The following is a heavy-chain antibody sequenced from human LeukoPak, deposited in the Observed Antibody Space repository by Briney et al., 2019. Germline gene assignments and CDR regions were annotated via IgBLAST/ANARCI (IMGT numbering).Heavy chain of an antibody. D-gene: IGHD4-17*01. CDR1: GFTFSNAW. CDR2: IKSKTDGGTT. J-gene: IGHJ6*02. Sequence: GGSLRLSWAASGFTFSNAWMSWVRQAPGKGLEWVGRIKSKTDGGTTDYAAPVKGRFTISRDDSKNTLYLQMNSLKTEDTAVYYCTTARVTVTTRYGMDVWGQGTTVTVSS. V-gene: IGHV3-15*01. CDR3: TTARVTVTTRYGMDV.